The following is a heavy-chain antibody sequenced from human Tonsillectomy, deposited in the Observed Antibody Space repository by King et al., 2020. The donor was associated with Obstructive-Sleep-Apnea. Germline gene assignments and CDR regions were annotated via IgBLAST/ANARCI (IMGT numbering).Heavy chain of an antibody. D-gene: IGHD6-19*01. J-gene: IGHJ4*02. CDR3: IKDWGEQWLITPDY. CDR1: GFTFSTYA. Sequence: VQLVESGGGLVQPGGSLRLSCAASGFTFSTYAMTWVRQPPGKGLEWVSGISGSGLSTSYAESVKGRFTISRDNSKNTVSLQMKSLKVDDTAVYYCIKDWGEQWLITPDYWGQGTLVTVSS. CDR2: ISGSGLST. V-gene: IGHV3-23*04.